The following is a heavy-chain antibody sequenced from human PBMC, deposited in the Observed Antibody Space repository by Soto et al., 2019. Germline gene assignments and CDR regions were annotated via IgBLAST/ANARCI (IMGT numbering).Heavy chain of an antibody. V-gene: IGHV3-15*07. Sequence: GGSLRLSCAASGFTFSNAWMNWVRQAPGKGLEWVGRIKSKTDGGTTDYAAPVKGRFTISRDDSKNTLYLQMNSLKTEDTAVYYCTTEPPANSGSYYGEKFDYWGQGTLVTVSS. D-gene: IGHD1-26*01. J-gene: IGHJ4*02. CDR3: TTEPPANSGSYYGEKFDY. CDR1: GFTFSNAW. CDR2: IKSKTDGGTT.